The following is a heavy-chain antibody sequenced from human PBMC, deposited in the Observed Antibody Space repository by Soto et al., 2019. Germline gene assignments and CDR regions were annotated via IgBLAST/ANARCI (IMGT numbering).Heavy chain of an antibody. Sequence: GGSLRLSCSASGFTFSSYAMNWVRQAPGKGLEWVSYISSSSSTIYYADSVKGRFTISRDNAKNSLYLQMNSLRAEDTAVYYCARDLGSSWYPEYFQHWGQGTLVTVSS. CDR3: ARDLGSSWYPEYFQH. V-gene: IGHV3-48*01. J-gene: IGHJ1*01. D-gene: IGHD6-13*01. CDR2: ISSSSSTI. CDR1: GFTFSSYA.